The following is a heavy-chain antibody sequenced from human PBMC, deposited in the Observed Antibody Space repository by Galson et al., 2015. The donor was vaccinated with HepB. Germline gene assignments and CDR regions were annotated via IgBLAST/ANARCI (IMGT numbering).Heavy chain of an antibody. D-gene: IGHD3-10*01. J-gene: IGHJ4*02. V-gene: IGHV4-30-2*01. Sequence: TLSLTCAVSGGSISSGGYSWRWIRQPPGKGLEWIGYIYHSGSTYYNPSLKSRVTISGDRSKNQFSLKLSSVTAADTAVYYCARAKAGSGSYPKRRWGYYFDYWGQGTLVTVSS. CDR3: ARAKAGSGSYPKRRWGYYFDY. CDR2: IYHSGST. CDR1: GGSISSGGYS.